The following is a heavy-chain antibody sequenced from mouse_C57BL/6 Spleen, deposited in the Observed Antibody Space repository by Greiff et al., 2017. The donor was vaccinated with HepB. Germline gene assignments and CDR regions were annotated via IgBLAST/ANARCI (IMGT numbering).Heavy chain of an antibody. D-gene: IGHD1-1*01. CDR3: ARFTTVVATYYFDY. V-gene: IGHV1-50*01. Sequence: VQLQQPGAELVKPGASVKLSCKASGYTFTSYWMQWVKQRPGQGLEWIGEIDPSDSYTNYNQKFKGKATLTVDTSSSTAYMQLSSLTSEDSAVYYCARFTTVVATYYFDYWGQGTTLTVSS. J-gene: IGHJ2*01. CDR2: IDPSDSYT. CDR1: GYTFTSYW.